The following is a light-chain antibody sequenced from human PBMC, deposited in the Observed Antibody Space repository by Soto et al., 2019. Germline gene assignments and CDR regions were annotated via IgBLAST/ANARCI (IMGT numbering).Light chain of an antibody. Sequence: QSVLPQPRSVTGSPGQSVTVSCTGTSRDVAVYSYVSWFQQHPGKAPRRXIYYVTKRPSGVPDRFSGAKSGNTAALTISGLQAEDEAEYFCSSYAGSYTWIFGSGTKVTVL. V-gene: IGLV2-11*01. CDR1: SRDVAVYSY. CDR3: SSYAGSYTWI. J-gene: IGLJ1*01. CDR2: YVT.